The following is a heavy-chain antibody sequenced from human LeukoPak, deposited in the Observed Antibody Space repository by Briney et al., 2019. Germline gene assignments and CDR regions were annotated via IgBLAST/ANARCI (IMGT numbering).Heavy chain of an antibody. CDR2: ILPDGCDT. CDR1: GYTFAAHH. J-gene: IGHJ4*02. V-gene: IGHV1-2*02. Sequence: GASVKVSCKASGYTFAAHHIHWVRQAPGQGLEWMGWILPDGCDTKYSQKFQDRMTLTTDTSTNTAYMELSRLKPDDTAVYYCSGRYGPGPVWGQGTLISASP. D-gene: IGHD3-10*01. CDR3: SGRYGPGPV.